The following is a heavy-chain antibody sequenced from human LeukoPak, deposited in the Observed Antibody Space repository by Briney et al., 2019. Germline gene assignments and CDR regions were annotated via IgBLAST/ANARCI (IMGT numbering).Heavy chain of an antibody. D-gene: IGHD5-18*01. Sequence: SETLSLTCAVYGGSFSGYYWSWIRQPPGKGLEWIGEINHSGSTNYNPSLKSRVTISVDTSKNQFSLKLSSVTAADTAVYYCARNSYGWNPDYWGQGTLVTVSS. CDR2: INHSGST. J-gene: IGHJ4*02. V-gene: IGHV4-34*01. CDR3: ARNSYGWNPDY. CDR1: GGSFSGYY.